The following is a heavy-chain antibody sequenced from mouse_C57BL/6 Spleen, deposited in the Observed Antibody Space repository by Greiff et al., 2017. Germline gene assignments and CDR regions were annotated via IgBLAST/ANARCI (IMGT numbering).Heavy chain of an antibody. D-gene: IGHD4-1*01. J-gene: IGHJ3*01. Sequence: QVQLQQSGAELVRPGASVKLSCKASGYTFTDYYINWVKQRPGQGLEWIARIYPGSGNNYYNEKFKGKGTLTAEKSSSTAYMQLSSLTSEDSAVYFCARIGNWGAYWGQGTLVTVSA. CDR2: IYPGSGNN. V-gene: IGHV1-76*01. CDR1: GYTFTDYY. CDR3: ARIGNWGAY.